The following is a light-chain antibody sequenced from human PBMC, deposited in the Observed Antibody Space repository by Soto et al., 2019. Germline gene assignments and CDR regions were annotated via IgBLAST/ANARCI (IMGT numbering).Light chain of an antibody. CDR2: GAS. J-gene: IGKJ1*01. V-gene: IGKV3-15*01. Sequence: EVVMTQSPATLSVSPGEGATLSCRASQSVSRNLAWYQQKPGQAPRLLIYGASTRATDIPGRFDGSGSGTEFTLTITILQPEDFAVYYCQQYNNWPHVTFGQGTKVEIK. CDR1: QSVSRN. CDR3: QQYNNWPHVT.